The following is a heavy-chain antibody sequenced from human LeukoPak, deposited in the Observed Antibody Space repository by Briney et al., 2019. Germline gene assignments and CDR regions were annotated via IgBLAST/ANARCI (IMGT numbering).Heavy chain of an antibody. J-gene: IGHJ4*02. CDR3: AKWGDYDVLTGYYVSDY. CDR1: GFTFSSYA. Sequence: GGSLRLSCAASGFTFSSYAMSGVRQAPGKGLEWVSAITGSGSGIYYADSMKSRFTISRDNSKNTLYLQINSLRAEDTAVYYCAKWGDYDVLTGYYVSDYWGQGTLVTVSS. V-gene: IGHV3-23*01. CDR2: ITGSGSGI. D-gene: IGHD3-9*01.